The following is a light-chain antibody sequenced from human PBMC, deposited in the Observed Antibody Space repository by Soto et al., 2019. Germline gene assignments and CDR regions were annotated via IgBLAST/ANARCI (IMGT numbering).Light chain of an antibody. Sequence: ERMMTQSTATWSGSTGESAILSGRASQSVSSNLAWYQQKPGQAPRLLIYGASTRATGIPARFSGSGSGTEFTLTISSLQAEDVAIYYCQQYFSTPLTFGGGTKVDIK. CDR2: GAS. J-gene: IGKJ4*01. CDR1: QSVSSN. CDR3: QQYFSTPLT. V-gene: IGKV3-15*01.